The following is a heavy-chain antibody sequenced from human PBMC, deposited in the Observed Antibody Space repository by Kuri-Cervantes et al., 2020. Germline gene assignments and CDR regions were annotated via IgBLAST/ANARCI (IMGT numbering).Heavy chain of an antibody. V-gene: IGHV2-5*02. J-gene: IGHJ4*03. D-gene: IGHD3-10*01. CDR1: GFSLSTSGVG. CDR3: AHSLTMVRGVIIKGYDY. CDR2: IYWDDHK. Sequence: SGPTLVKPTQTLTLTCTFTGFSLSTSGVGVGWIRQPPGKALEWLALIYWDDHKRYSPSLKSRLTITKDTSKNQVVLTLTNMDPVDTATYYCAHSLTMVRGVIIKGYDYWARGPLAPFP.